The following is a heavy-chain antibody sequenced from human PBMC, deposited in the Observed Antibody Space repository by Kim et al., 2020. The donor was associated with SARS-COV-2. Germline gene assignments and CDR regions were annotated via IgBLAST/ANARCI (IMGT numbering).Heavy chain of an antibody. CDR3: AKGWTEGIATPPCY. Sequence: GGSLRLSCAASGFTFSSYAMSWVRQAPGKGLEWVSAINGSGSSTTYADSVKGRFTISRDNSKNTLYLQMNSLRAEDTAVYYCAKGWTEGIATPPCYWGQGTLVTVSS. CDR1: GFTFSSYA. CDR2: INGSGSST. D-gene: IGHD6-13*01. V-gene: IGHV3-23*01. J-gene: IGHJ4*02.